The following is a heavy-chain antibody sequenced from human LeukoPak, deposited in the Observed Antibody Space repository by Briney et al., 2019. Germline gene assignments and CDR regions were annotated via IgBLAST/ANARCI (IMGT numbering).Heavy chain of an antibody. D-gene: IGHD3-22*01. CDR2: IYHSGST. CDR1: GGSISSSSYY. Sequence: SETLSLTCTVSGGSISSSSYYWGWVRQPPGKGLEWIGSIYHSGSTYYNPSLKSRVTISVDRSKNQFSLKLSSVTAADTAVYYCANYDGAMIALPMGYFDPWGQGTLVTVSS. CDR3: ANYDGAMIALPMGYFDP. V-gene: IGHV4-39*07. J-gene: IGHJ5*02.